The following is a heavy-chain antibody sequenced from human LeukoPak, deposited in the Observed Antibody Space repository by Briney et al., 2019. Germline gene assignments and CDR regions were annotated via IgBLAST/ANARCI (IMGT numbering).Heavy chain of an antibody. CDR1: GFTLSSDW. V-gene: IGHV3-7*01. CDR3: ARDQSPGEFGQYYDAFDI. Sequence: PGGSLRLSCVASGFTLSSDWMTWLRQAPGKGLEWVANIKRDGSRKEYVDAARGRFTISRDNAKNSVYLQMDSLRVEDTAVYFCARDQSPGEFGQYYDAFDIWGQGTLVTVSP. D-gene: IGHD3-10*01. J-gene: IGHJ3*02. CDR2: IKRDGSRK.